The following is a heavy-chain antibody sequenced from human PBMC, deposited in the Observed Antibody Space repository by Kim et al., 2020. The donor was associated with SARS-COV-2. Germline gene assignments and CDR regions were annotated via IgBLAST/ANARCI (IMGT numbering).Heavy chain of an antibody. CDR3: ATEETWQARGDGDYYGSGSYYNVGYYYYGMDV. CDR1: GFTFDDYA. Sequence: GGSLRLSCAASGFTFDDYAMHWVRQAPGKGLEWVSLISGDGGSTYYADSVKGRFTISRDNSKNSLYLQMNSLRTEDTALYYCATEETWQARGDGDYYGSGSYYNVGYYYYGMDVWGQGTTVTVSS. V-gene: IGHV3-43*02. J-gene: IGHJ6*02. D-gene: IGHD3-10*01. CDR2: ISGDGGST.